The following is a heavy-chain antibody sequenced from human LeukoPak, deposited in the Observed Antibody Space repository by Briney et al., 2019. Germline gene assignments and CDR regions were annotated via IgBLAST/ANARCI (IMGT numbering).Heavy chain of an antibody. CDR2: ISYDGSNK. CDR1: GFTFSSYG. D-gene: IGHD3-22*01. CDR3: AKDKYYDSGPFDI. J-gene: IGHJ3*02. V-gene: IGHV3-30*18. Sequence: PGGSLRLSCAASGFTFSSYGMHWVRQAPGKGLEWVAVISYDGSNKYYADSVKGRFTISRDNSKNTLYLQMNSLRAEDTAVYYCAKDKYYDSGPFDIWGQGTMVTVSS.